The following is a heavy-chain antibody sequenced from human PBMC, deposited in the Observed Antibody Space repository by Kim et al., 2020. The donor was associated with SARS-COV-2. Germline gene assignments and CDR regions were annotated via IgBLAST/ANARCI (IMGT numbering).Heavy chain of an antibody. Sequence: GGSLRLSCAASGFTFSSYWMTWVRQAPGKGLEWVANIKQDGSERYYVASLRGRITISRDNAKNSLFLEMNSLRAEDTAVYYCATTRGFNYAYWGQGTLVT. CDR1: GFTFSSYW. CDR3: ATTRGFNYAY. CDR2: IKQDGSER. J-gene: IGHJ4*02. D-gene: IGHD5-18*01. V-gene: IGHV3-7*05.